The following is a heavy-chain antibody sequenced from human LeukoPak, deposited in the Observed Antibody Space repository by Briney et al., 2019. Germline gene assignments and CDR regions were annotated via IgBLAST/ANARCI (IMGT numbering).Heavy chain of an antibody. Sequence: GGSLRLSCAASGFTFTTYWMSWVRQLLGKGPEWVANINQDGTEKYYVDSVKGRFTISRDNAKNSLFLQMTSLRGEDTAVYYCARAQSAEVRDYRVHWGQGTLVTVSS. CDR2: INQDGTEK. CDR1: GFTFTTYW. J-gene: IGHJ4*02. D-gene: IGHD3-16*01. V-gene: IGHV3-7*01. CDR3: ARAQSAEVRDYRVH.